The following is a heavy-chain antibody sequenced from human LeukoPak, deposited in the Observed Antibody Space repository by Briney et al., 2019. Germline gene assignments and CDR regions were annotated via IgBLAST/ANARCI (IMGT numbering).Heavy chain of an antibody. J-gene: IGHJ4*02. Sequence: SETLSLTCTVSGGSISRSSYSWAWIRQSPGKGLEWIAIVHYSGTTYYNPSLKSRLTVSADTAKNQFSLKLTSATAADTAVYFCAGYHNNVAISFFNALDYWGQGTLVTVSS. V-gene: IGHV4-39*01. D-gene: IGHD3-3*02. CDR2: VHYSGTT. CDR1: GGSISRSSYS. CDR3: AGYHNNVAISFFNALDY.